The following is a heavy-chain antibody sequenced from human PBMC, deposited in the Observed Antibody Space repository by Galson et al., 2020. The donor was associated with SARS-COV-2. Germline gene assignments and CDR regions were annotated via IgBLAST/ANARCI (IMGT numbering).Heavy chain of an antibody. Sequence: SQTLSLTCSVSGGSITSYYWSWIRQPPGKGLECIGYIYYRGRTNYSPSLKSRVSISIDTSKNQFSLKLSSVTAADTAVYYCARVRSQYDSTGYSIDYWGQGTLVTVSS. V-gene: IGHV4-59*01. D-gene: IGHD3-22*01. CDR2: IYYRGRT. CDR1: GGSITSYY. CDR3: ARVRSQYDSTGYSIDY. J-gene: IGHJ4*02.